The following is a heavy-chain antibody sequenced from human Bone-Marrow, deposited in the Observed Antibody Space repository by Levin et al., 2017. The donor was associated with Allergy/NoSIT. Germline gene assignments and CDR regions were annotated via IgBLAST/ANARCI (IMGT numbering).Heavy chain of an antibody. V-gene: IGHV4-61*03. D-gene: IGHD4-11*01. Sequence: PSETLSLTCAVSGGSVNSGRYYWSWIRQAPGKGLEWIGYIYFDGSTNYSPSLKSRAVTISVDTSKNHFSLRLSSVTAADTAVYFCATFTTVTTSFDSWGQGTLVTVSS. J-gene: IGHJ4*02. CDR2: IYFDGST. CDR1: GGSVNSGRYY. CDR3: ATFTTVTTSFDS.